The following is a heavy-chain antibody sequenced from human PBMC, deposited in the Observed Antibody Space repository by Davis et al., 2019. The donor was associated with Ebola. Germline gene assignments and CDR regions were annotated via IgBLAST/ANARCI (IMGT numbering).Heavy chain of an antibody. D-gene: IGHD3-22*01. CDR1: GFTFSSYS. CDR2: ISSSSSYI. J-gene: IGHJ4*02. Sequence: GESLKISCAASGFTFSSYSMNWVRQAPGKGLEWVSSISSSSSYIYYADSVKGRFTISRDNAKNSLYLQMNSLRAEDTAVYYCARDSDYYDSSGQDYWGQGTLVTVSS. CDR3: ARDSDYYDSSGQDY. V-gene: IGHV3-21*01.